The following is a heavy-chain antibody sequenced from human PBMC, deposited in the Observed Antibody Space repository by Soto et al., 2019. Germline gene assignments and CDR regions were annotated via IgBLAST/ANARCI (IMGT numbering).Heavy chain of an antibody. Sequence: GGSLRLSCVASGFTFSNCGMHRVRQAPGKGLEWVAVILNDENIKQYADSVRGRFAISRDNSKNTLYLQMTSLRAEDTARYYCARGLRSVLDYWGQGTLVTVSS. CDR3: ARGLRSVLDY. J-gene: IGHJ4*02. V-gene: IGHV3-33*01. D-gene: IGHD6-6*01. CDR1: GFTFSNCG. CDR2: ILNDENIK.